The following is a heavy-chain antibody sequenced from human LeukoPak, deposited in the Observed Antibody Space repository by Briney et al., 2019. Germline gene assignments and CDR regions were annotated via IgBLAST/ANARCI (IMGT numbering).Heavy chain of an antibody. CDR1: GYTFTNYG. V-gene: IGHV1-18*01. J-gene: IGHJ3*02. Sequence: GASVKVSCKASGYTFTNYGISWVRQAPGQGLEWMGWITAYNGNTNYAQNFQGRVTMTTDTSTNTAYMELWSLRSDDTAVYYCARDTTYQPLGDAFDIWGQGTMVTVSS. D-gene: IGHD2-2*01. CDR3: ARDTTYQPLGDAFDI. CDR2: ITAYNGNT.